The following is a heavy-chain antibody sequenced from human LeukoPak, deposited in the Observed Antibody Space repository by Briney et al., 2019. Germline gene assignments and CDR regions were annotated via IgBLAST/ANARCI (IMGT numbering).Heavy chain of an antibody. V-gene: IGHV4-34*01. CDR1: GGSFSGYY. Sequence: SETLSLTCAVYGGSFSGYYWSWIRQPPGKGLEWIGEINHSGSTNYNPSVKSRVTISVDTSKNQFSLKLSSVTAADTAVYYCARWAHAFDIWGQGTMVTVSS. CDR2: INHSGST. CDR3: ARWAHAFDI. J-gene: IGHJ3*02.